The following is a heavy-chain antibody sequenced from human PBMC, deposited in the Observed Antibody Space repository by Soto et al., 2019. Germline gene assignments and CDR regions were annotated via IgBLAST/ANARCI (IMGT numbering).Heavy chain of an antibody. D-gene: IGHD1-7*01. Sequence: GGSLRLSCAASGFTFSSYAMHWVRQAPGKGLEWVAVKSYDGSNKYYADSVKGRFTISRDNSKNTLYLQMNSLRAEDTAVYYCARANYSPRYYFDYWGQGTLVTVSS. J-gene: IGHJ4*02. CDR3: ARANYSPRYYFDY. CDR2: KSYDGSNK. CDR1: GFTFSSYA. V-gene: IGHV3-30-3*01.